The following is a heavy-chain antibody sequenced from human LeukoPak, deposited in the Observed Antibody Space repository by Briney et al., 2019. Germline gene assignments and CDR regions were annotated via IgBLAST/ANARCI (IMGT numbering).Heavy chain of an antibody. V-gene: IGHV3-20*04. D-gene: IGHD3-10*01. CDR2: INWKGGST. CDR3: TREMARGYYGSGSYYNVPDY. J-gene: IGHJ4*02. Sequence: GGSLRLSCAASGFTFDDYGMSWVRQAPGKGLEWVSAINWKGGSTGYADSVKGRFTISRDNAKNSLYLQMNSLRAEDAALYYCTREMARGYYGSGSYYNVPDYWGQGTLVTVSS. CDR1: GFTFDDYG.